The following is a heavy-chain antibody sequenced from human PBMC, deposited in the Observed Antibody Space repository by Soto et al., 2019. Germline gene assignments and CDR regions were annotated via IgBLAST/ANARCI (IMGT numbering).Heavy chain of an antibody. CDR3: ARDSIMSSSSPNRYYYYYGMDV. Sequence: QVQLVQSGAEVKKPGASVKVSCKASGYTFTSYGISWVRQAPGQGLEGMGWISAYNGNTNYAQKLQGRVTMTTATSTSTAYMELRSLRADDTAVYYCARDSIMSSSSPNRYYYYYGMDVWGQGTTVTGAS. V-gene: IGHV1-18*04. CDR2: ISAYNGNT. D-gene: IGHD6-6*01. J-gene: IGHJ6*02. CDR1: GYTFTSYG.